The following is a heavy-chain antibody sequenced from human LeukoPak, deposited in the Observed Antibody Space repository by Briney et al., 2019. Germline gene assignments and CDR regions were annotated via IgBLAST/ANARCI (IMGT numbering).Heavy chain of an antibody. J-gene: IGHJ6*04. D-gene: IGHD3-10*01. CDR1: GYRFTSYW. CDR3: ARQEELASYGMDV. CDR2: IYPGGSDT. V-gene: IGHV5-51*01. Sequence: GESLKISCKGSGYRFTSYWIGWVRQMPGKGLEWMGIIYPGGSDTRFSPSFQGQVTISADKSISTAYLQWSSLKASDTAMYYCARQEELASYGMDVWGKGTTVTVSS.